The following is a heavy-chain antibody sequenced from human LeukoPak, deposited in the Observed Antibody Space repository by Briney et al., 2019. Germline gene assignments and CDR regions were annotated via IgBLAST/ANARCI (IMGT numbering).Heavy chain of an antibody. D-gene: IGHD1-26*01. CDR1: GYSFTSYW. CDR2: IYAGGSDT. V-gene: IGHV5-51*01. J-gene: IGHJ4*02. Sequence: PGESLKISCKGSGYSFTSYWIGWVRQIPGKGLEWVGVIYAGGSDTRYSPSFQGQFTISADKAISTAYLQWSSLKATDTAMYYCARIPAQFSGSYYYFDYWGQGTLVTVSS. CDR3: ARIPAQFSGSYYYFDY.